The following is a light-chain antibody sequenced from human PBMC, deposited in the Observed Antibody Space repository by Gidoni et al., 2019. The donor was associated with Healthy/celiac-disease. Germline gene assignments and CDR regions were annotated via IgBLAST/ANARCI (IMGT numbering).Light chain of an antibody. Sequence: SVLPPPPSVSGAPGQSVTISCTGSSSNIGAGYDVHWYQQLPGTAHKLLIYGNSNRHSGVPERFSGSKSGTSASLAINGLQAEDEADYYCQSYDSSLSGSVVFGGGTKLTVL. CDR2: GNS. J-gene: IGLJ2*01. CDR3: QSYDSSLSGSVV. CDR1: SSNIGAGYD. V-gene: IGLV1-40*01.